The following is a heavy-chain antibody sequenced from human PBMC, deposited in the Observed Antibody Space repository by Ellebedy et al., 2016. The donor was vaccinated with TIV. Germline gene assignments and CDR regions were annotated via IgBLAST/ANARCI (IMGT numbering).Heavy chain of an antibody. CDR1: GYTFTSYA. CDR3: AREGSSTLNYYYYGMDV. D-gene: IGHD2-2*01. J-gene: IGHJ6*02. CDR2: INAGNGNT. V-gene: IGHV1-3*01. Sequence: AASVKVSCKASGYTFTSYAMHWVRQAPGQRLEWMGWINAGNGNTKYSQKFQGRVTITADKSTSTAYMELSSLRSEDTAVYYCAREGSSTLNYYYYGMDVWGQGTTVTVSS.